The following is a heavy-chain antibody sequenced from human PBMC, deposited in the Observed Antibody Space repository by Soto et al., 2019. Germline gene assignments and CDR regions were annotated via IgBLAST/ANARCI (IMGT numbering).Heavy chain of an antibody. CDR3: ATRSGDYVGWFDP. CDR1: GGSIIGSGFH. CDR2: IYYSGTA. V-gene: IGHV4-39*01. D-gene: IGHD4-17*01. J-gene: IGHJ5*02. Sequence: PSATLSLTCTVSGGSIIGSGFHWAWIRQPPGKGLEWIGSIYYSGTANYSPSLKSRLAIDVDTSKNQFSLRLSSVTAADTAVYYCATRSGDYVGWFDPWGQGTRVTVSS.